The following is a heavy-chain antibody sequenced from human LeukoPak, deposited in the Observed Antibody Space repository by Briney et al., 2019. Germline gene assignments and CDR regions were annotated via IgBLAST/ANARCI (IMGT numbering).Heavy chain of an antibody. D-gene: IGHD1-26*01. CDR1: GFTFSGSA. CDR2: IRSKADSYAT. V-gene: IGHV3-73*01. CDR3: TTRTLVGATRLDC. Sequence: PGGSLRPSCAASGFTFSGSAMHWVRQASGKGLEWVGRIRSKADSYATAYAASMKGRFTISRDDSKNTAYLQMNSLKTEDTAVYYCTTRTLVGATRLDCWGQGTLVTVSS. J-gene: IGHJ4*02.